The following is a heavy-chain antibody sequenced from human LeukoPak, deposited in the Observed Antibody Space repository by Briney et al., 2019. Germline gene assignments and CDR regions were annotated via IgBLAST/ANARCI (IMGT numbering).Heavy chain of an antibody. CDR3: AKGGHCPALCTTQIAVAGYNDN. CDR1: GFTFPIYT. D-gene: IGHD6-19*01. CDR2: INYNGDTK. Sequence: PGGSLRLSCAASGFTFPIYTMNWVRQAPGKGLEWVSIINYNGDTKYYADSVQGRFTISRDNSKNTVYLQMNSLRAEDTAIYYCAKGGHCPALCTTQIAVAGYNDNWGQGTLVTVSS. V-gene: IGHV3-23*01. J-gene: IGHJ4*02.